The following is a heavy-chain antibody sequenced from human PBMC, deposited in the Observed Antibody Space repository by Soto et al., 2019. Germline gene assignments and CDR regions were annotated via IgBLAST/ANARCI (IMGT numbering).Heavy chain of an antibody. CDR3: ARGWFTPTDVFDY. J-gene: IGHJ4*02. D-gene: IGHD2-15*01. CDR1: GFTFSSYG. V-gene: IGHV3-33*01. CDR2: IWYDGSNK. Sequence: GGSLRLSCAASGFTFSSYGMHWVRQAPGKGLEWVAVIWYDGSNKYYADSVKGRFTISRDNSKNTLYLQMNSLRAEDTAVYYCARGWFTPTDVFDYWGQGTLVTVSS.